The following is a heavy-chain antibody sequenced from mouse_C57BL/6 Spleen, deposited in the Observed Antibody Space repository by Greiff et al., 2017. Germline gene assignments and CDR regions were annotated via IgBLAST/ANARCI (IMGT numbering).Heavy chain of an antibody. J-gene: IGHJ4*01. D-gene: IGHD2-3*01. Sequence: QVQLKESGAELVRPGASVKMSCKASGYTFTSYNMHWVKQTPRQGLEWIGAIYPGNGDTSYNQKFKGKATLTVDKSSSTAYMQLSSLTSEDSAVYFCAREVGYYVENAMDYWCQGTSVTVSS. CDR1: GYTFTSYN. V-gene: IGHV1-12*01. CDR2: IYPGNGDT. CDR3: AREVGYYVENAMDY.